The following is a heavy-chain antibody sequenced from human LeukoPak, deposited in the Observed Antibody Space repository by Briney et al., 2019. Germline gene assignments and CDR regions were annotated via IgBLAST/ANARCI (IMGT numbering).Heavy chain of an antibody. J-gene: IGHJ4*02. D-gene: IGHD5-24*01. CDR2: ISGSGGST. V-gene: IGHV3-23*01. CDR1: GFTFSSYA. CDR3: ARERDEGFDY. Sequence: PGGSLRLSCAASGFTFSSYAMSWVRQAPEKGLEWVSVISGSGGSTYYADSAKGRFTISRDNARNSLYLQMNSLKAEDTAVYYCARERDEGFDYWGQGTLVTVSS.